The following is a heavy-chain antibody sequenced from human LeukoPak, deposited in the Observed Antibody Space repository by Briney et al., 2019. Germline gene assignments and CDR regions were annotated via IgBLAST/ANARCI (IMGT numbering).Heavy chain of an antibody. D-gene: IGHD5-24*01. CDR2: LNHNTGNT. J-gene: IGHJ3*02. V-gene: IGHV1-8*03. CDR3: VRVRDGYNDAYDI. CDR1: GYSFTNYD. Sequence: ASVKLSCKASGYSFTNYDINWVRQPTGQGLEWMGWLNHNTGNTGYAQKIQGRVTIAADNTTSSAYMEMSSLRSEATADYYCVRVRDGYNDAYDIWGQGTMVTVPS.